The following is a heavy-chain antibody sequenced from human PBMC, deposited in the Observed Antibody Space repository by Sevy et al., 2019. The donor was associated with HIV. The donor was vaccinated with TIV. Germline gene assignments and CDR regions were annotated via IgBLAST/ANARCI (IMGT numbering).Heavy chain of an antibody. J-gene: IGHJ4*02. CDR2: ISSNGGST. V-gene: IGHV3-64D*06. CDR1: GFTFSSYA. Sequence: GGSLRLSCSASGFTFSSYAMYWVRQAPGKGLEYVSAISSNGGSTYYADSVKGRFTISRDNSKNTLYLQMSSLRAEDTAVYYCVKDLMVTFGGVIATDYWGQGTLVTVSS. D-gene: IGHD3-16*02. CDR3: VKDLMVTFGGVIATDY.